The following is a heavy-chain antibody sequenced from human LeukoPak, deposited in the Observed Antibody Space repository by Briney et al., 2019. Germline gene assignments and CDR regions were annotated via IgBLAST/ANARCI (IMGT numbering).Heavy chain of an antibody. V-gene: IGHV6-1*01. CDR3: ARDPVGGSTIFDS. CDR1: GDSVSSDSAA. D-gene: IGHD1-26*01. CDR2: TYFRSKWYY. Sequence: SQTLSLTCAISGDSVSSDSAARNWIRQSPSRGLEWLARTYFRSKWYYDYALAVKGRITINPDTSKDQFSLQLNSVTPEDTAVYFCARDPVGGSTIFDSWGQGTLVTVSS. J-gene: IGHJ4*02.